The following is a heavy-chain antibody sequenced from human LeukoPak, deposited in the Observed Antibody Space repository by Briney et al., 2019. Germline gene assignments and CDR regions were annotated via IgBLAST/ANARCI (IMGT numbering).Heavy chain of an antibody. V-gene: IGHV3-30-3*01. CDR3: ARESGGYKSFDY. J-gene: IGHJ4*02. Sequence: GGSLRLSCAASGFTFGSYAMHWVRQAPGKGLEWVAVISYDGSNKYYADSVKGRFTISRDNSKNTLYLQMNSLRAEDTAVYYCARESGGYKSFDYWGQGTLVTVSS. CDR1: GFTFGSYA. D-gene: IGHD5-24*01. CDR2: ISYDGSNK.